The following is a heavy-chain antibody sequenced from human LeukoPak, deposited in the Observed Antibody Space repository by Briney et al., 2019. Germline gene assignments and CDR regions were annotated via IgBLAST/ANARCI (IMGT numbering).Heavy chain of an antibody. D-gene: IGHD6-25*01. CDR2: ISGSGGST. Sequence: SAISGSGGSTYYADSVKGRFTISRDNSKNTLYLQMNSLRAEDTAVYYCAKGTGPAHDYFDYWGQGTLVTVSS. V-gene: IGHV3-23*01. CDR3: AKGTGPAHDYFDY. J-gene: IGHJ4*02.